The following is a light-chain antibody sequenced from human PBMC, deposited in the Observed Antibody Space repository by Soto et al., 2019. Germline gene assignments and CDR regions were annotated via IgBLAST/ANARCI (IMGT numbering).Light chain of an antibody. CDR3: QQRGNWPPIT. J-gene: IGKJ5*01. Sequence: EIVLTQSPATLSLSPGERATLSCRASQSVTTYLAWYQQKPGPAPRLLIYDASNRATGIPARFSGSGSGTDFTLTISSLEPEDFAVYYCQQRGNWPPITFGQGTRLEI. V-gene: IGKV3-11*01. CDR2: DAS. CDR1: QSVTTY.